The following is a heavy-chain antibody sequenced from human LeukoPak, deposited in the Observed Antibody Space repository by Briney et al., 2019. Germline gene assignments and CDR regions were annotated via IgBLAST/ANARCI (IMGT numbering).Heavy chain of an antibody. Sequence: GGSLRLSCAASGFTFSSYSMNWVRQAPGKGLEWVLSISSSSSYIYYADSVKGRFTISRDNAKNSLYLQMNSLRAEDTAVYYCASPKLGYSYGFFDYWGQGTLVTVSS. CDR1: GFTFSSYS. D-gene: IGHD5-18*01. CDR3: ASPKLGYSYGFFDY. CDR2: ISSSSSYI. V-gene: IGHV3-21*01. J-gene: IGHJ4*02.